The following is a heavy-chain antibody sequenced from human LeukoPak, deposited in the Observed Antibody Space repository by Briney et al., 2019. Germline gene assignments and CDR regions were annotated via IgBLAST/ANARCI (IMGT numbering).Heavy chain of an antibody. CDR2: ISYDGSNK. CDR1: GFTFSSYA. CDR3: ARDPFTTAQGYYYGMDV. Sequence: PGGSLRLSCAASGFTFSSYAMHWVRQAPGKGLEWVAVISYDGSNKYYADSVKGRFTISRDNSKNTLYLQMNSLRAEDTAVYYCARDPFTTAQGYYYGMDVWGQGTTVTVSS. D-gene: IGHD3-22*01. J-gene: IGHJ6*02. V-gene: IGHV3-30-3*01.